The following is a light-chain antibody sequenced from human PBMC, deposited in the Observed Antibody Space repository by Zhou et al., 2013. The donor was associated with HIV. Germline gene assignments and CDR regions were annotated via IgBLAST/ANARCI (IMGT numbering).Light chain of an antibody. CDR1: QSVSNYY. CDR2: GAS. J-gene: IGKJ5*01. Sequence: EIVLTQSPGTLSLSPGETATLSCRASQSVSNYYLAWYQQQPGQSPRLLIYGASTRAIGIPDRFSGSGSGTDFTLTISRLEPEDFAVYYCQQYGSSITFGQGTRLEIK. V-gene: IGKV3-20*01. CDR3: QQYGSSIT.